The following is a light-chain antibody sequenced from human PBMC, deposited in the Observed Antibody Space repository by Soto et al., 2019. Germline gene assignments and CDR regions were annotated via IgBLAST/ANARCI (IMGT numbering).Light chain of an antibody. V-gene: IGKV1-39*01. J-gene: IGKJ4*01. CDR1: QSIANY. CDR3: QQTYSSPLT. Sequence: DIQMTQSPSSLSASVGDRVTITCRASQSIANYLNWYQQKPGKAPNLLIFAAYILQTGVPSRFTGGGSVSEFTLNIRSLQPEEYATYFCQQTYSSPLTFGGVTKVEI. CDR2: AAY.